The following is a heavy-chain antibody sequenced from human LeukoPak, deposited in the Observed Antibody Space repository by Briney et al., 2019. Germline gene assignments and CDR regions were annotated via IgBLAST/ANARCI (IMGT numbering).Heavy chain of an antibody. CDR2: IKQDGSEK. CDR1: GLTFSSYG. V-gene: IGHV3-7*01. J-gene: IGHJ6*03. D-gene: IGHD1-26*01. CDR3: ARGSGANYYYYYYMDV. Sequence: GGSLRLSCAASGLTFSSYGMHWVRQAPGKGLEWVANIKQDGSEKYYVDSVKGRFTISRDNAKNSLYLQMNSLRAEDTAVYYCARGSGANYYYYYYMDVWGKGTTVTVAS.